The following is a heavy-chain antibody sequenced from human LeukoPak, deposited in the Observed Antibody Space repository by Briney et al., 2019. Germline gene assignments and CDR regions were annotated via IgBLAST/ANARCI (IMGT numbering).Heavy chain of an antibody. J-gene: IGHJ4*02. V-gene: IGHV3-30*18. CDR2: ISYDGNKE. CDR1: GFTFSSYD. Sequence: PGGSLRLSCAASGFTFSSYDMHWVRQAPGKGLEWVAGISYDGNKEYYVDSVKGRFTISRDNSKNTLYLQMNSLRTEDTAVYYCANGRSQCSVGSCYECDYWGLGTLVTVSS. CDR3: ANGRSQCSVGSCYECDY. D-gene: IGHD2-15*01.